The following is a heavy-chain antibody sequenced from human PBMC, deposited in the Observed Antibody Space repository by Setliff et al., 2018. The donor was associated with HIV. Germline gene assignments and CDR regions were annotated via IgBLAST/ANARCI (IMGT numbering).Heavy chain of an antibody. Sequence: VASVKVSCKAVGYTFSGYYLHWVRQAPGQGLEWMGWISAYNGKTNSAQKVQGRVTMTTDTSTSTAYMELGSLISDDTAVYYCARTRKSYPPAYGLDVWGQGTTVTVS. J-gene: IGHJ6*02. CDR3: ARTRKSYPPAYGLDV. V-gene: IGHV1-18*04. CDR1: GYTFSGYY. CDR2: ISAYNGKT. D-gene: IGHD6-6*01.